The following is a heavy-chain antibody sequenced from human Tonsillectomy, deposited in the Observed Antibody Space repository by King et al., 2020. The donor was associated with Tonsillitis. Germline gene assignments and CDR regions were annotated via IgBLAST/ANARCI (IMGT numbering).Heavy chain of an antibody. CDR3: ARHYYFGSGSYYLCYFDY. J-gene: IGHJ4*02. V-gene: IGHV4-39*07. Sequence: QLQESGPGRVKPSETLSLTCTVSGGSISNTRYYWGWIRQPPGKGLEWIGSIYYTGRTYDSPSLKSRVTISVDTAKNQFSLKLNSVTAADTAVYYCARHYYFGSGSYYLCYFDYWGQGTLVTVST. D-gene: IGHD3-10*01. CDR2: IYYTGRT. CDR1: GGSISNTRYY.